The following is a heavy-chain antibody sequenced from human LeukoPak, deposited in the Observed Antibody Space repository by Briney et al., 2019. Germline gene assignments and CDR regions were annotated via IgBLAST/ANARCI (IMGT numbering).Heavy chain of an antibody. CDR1: GGSISSYY. V-gene: IGHV4-59*01. CDR2: IYYSGST. Sequence: PSETLSLTCTVSGGSISSYYWSRIRQPPGKGLEWIGYIYYSGSTNYNPSLKSRVTISVDTSKNQFSLKLSSVTAADTAVYYCARDYYGSGSYIPFDYWGQGTLVTVSS. J-gene: IGHJ4*02. D-gene: IGHD3-10*01. CDR3: ARDYYGSGSYIPFDY.